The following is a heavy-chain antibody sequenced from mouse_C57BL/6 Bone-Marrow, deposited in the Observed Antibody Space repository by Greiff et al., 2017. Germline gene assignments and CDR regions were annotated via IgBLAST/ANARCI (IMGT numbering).Heavy chain of an antibody. J-gene: IGHJ2*01. Sequence: QVHVKQPGAELVKPGASVKLSCKASGYTFTSYWMHWVKQRPGRGLEWIGRIDPNSGGTKYNEKFKSKATLTVDKPSSTAYMQLSSLTSEDSAVYYCARTITTVVSYFDYWGQGTTLTVPS. D-gene: IGHD1-1*01. V-gene: IGHV1-72*01. CDR3: ARTITTVVSYFDY. CDR2: IDPNSGGT. CDR1: GYTFTSYW.